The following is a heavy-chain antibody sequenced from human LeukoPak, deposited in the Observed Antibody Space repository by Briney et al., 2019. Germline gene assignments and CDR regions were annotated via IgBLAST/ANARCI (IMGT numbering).Heavy chain of an antibody. Sequence: GGSLRLSCAASGFTFSSYAMSWVRQAPGKGLEWVSIISSSGDSTYYADSVQGRFTISRDNSKNTLYLQMNSLRAEDTAVYYCARGEIYYDGSGFDYWGQGTLVTVSS. J-gene: IGHJ4*02. V-gene: IGHV3-23*01. CDR3: ARGEIYYDGSGFDY. D-gene: IGHD3-22*01. CDR2: ISSSGDST. CDR1: GFTFSSYA.